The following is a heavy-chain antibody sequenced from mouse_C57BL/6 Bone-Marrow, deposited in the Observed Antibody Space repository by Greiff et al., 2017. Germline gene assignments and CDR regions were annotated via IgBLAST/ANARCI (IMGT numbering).Heavy chain of an antibody. CDR2: IDPETGGT. CDR1: GYTFTDYE. CDR3: TRREGLLFDY. J-gene: IGHJ2*01. V-gene: IGHV1-15*01. D-gene: IGHD2-3*01. Sequence: QVQLQQSGAELVRPGASVTLSCKASGYTFTDYEMHWVKQTPVHGLAWIGAIDPETGGTAYNQKFQGKAILTADKSSSTAYMELRSLTSEDSAVYYCTRREGLLFDYWGQGTTRTVSS.